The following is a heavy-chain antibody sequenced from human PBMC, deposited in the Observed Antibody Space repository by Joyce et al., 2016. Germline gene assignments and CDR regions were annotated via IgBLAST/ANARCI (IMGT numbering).Heavy chain of an antibody. V-gene: IGHV3-7*03. CDR3: ARARGCSGRTCHNFDY. J-gene: IGHJ4*02. Sequence: EVHLVESGGGLVQPGGSLRLSCAASGFTFSAYWMSWVRQAPGKGPEWGANRKQDGNEKYYVDSVKGRFTISRDNAKNSLYLQMNSLKAEDTAVYYCARARGCSGRTCHNFDYWGQGTLVTVS. D-gene: IGHD2-15*01. CDR1: GFTFSAYW. CDR2: RKQDGNEK.